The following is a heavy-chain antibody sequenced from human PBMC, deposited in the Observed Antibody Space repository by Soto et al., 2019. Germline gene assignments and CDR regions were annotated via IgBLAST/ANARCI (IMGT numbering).Heavy chain of an antibody. CDR3: ARDLIPYYDYIWGSYRTDAFDI. V-gene: IGHV3-21*01. Sequence: GGSLRLSCAASGFTFSSYSMNWVRQAPGKGLEWVSSISSSSSYIYYADSVKGRFTISRDNAKNSLYLQMNSLRAEDTAVYYCARDLIPYYDYIWGSYRTDAFDIWGQGTMVTVSS. J-gene: IGHJ3*02. CDR1: GFTFSSYS. CDR2: ISSSSSYI. D-gene: IGHD3-16*02.